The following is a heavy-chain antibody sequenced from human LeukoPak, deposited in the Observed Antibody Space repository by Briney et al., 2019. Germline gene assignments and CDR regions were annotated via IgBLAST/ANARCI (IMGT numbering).Heavy chain of an antibody. CDR1: GGTFSSYA. CDR2: IIPILGIA. CDR3: ARGECSSTSCQIYYYYGMDV. Sequence: SVKVSCKASGGTFSSYAISWVRQAPGQGLEWMGRIIPILGIANYAQKFQGRVTITADKSTSTAYMELSSLRSEDTAVCYCARGECSSTSCQIYYYYGMDVWGQGTTVTVSS. D-gene: IGHD2-2*01. V-gene: IGHV1-69*04. J-gene: IGHJ6*02.